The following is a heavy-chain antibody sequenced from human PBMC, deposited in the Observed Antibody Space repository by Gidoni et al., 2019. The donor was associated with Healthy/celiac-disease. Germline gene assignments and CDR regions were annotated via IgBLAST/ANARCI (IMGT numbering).Heavy chain of an antibody. J-gene: IGHJ4*02. CDR3: AREAYSSSVAGEYYFDY. V-gene: IGHV4-4*07. D-gene: IGHD6-6*01. Sequence: QVQLRESGPGLVTPSETLSRTCTVSGGSISSYYWSWIRQPAGKGLEWIGRIYTSGSTNYNPSLKSRVTMSVDTSKNQFSLKLSSVTAADTAVYYCAREAYSSSVAGEYYFDYWGQGTLVTVSS. CDR2: IYTSGST. CDR1: GGSISSYY.